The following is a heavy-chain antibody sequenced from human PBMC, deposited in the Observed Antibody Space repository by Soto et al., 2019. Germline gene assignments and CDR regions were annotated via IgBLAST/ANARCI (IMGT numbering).Heavy chain of an antibody. Sequence: SETLSLTCTVSGGSVSSGSYYWSWIRQPPGKGLEWIGYIYYSGSTNYNPSLKSRVTISADMSKNQFSLKLSSVTAADTAVYYCARVISSGWPYYFDYWGQGTLVTVSS. V-gene: IGHV4-61*01. CDR2: IYYSGST. CDR1: GGSVSSGSYY. D-gene: IGHD6-19*01. CDR3: ARVISSGWPYYFDY. J-gene: IGHJ4*02.